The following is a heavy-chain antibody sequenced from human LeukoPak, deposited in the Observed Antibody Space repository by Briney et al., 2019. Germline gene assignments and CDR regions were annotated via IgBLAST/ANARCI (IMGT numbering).Heavy chain of an antibody. CDR2: MNPNSGNT. CDR3: ARFYGSGSYYNGFDP. D-gene: IGHD3-10*01. Sequence: ASVKVSCKASGYTFTSYDINWVRQATGQGLEWMGWMNPNSGNTGYAQKFQGRVTITRNTSISTAYMELSSLRSEDTAVYYCARFYGSGSYYNGFDPWGQGTLVTVSS. J-gene: IGHJ5*02. CDR1: GYTFTSYD. V-gene: IGHV1-8*03.